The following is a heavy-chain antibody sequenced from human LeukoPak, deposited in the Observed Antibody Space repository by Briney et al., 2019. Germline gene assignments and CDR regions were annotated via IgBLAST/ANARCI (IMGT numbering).Heavy chain of an antibody. J-gene: IGHJ4*02. CDR2: ISYDGSSK. V-gene: IGHV3-30*04. Sequence: PGGSLRLSCAASRFTFSSYTMHWVRQAPGKGLEWVAIISYDGSSKYYADSVKGRFTLSRDNSKNMLYLQMNSLRADDTAVYHCARNRGGPSIVATIIGGFDYWGQGTLVTVSS. CDR3: ARNRGGPSIVATIIGGFDY. D-gene: IGHD5-12*01. CDR1: RFTFSSYT.